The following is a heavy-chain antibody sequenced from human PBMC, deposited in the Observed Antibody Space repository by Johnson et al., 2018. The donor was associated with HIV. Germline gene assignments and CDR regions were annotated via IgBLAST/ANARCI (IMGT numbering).Heavy chain of an antibody. V-gene: IGHV3-66*02. CDR2: IYSGGTT. Sequence: VQLVESGGGVVRPGRSLRLSCAASGFTVSNNYMSWVRQAPGKGLEWVSFIYSGGTTYYADSVKGRFTISRDNSKNTMSLQMNSPRVEDTAVYYCAREYYGSGSDAFDIWGQGTMVTVSS. D-gene: IGHD3-10*01. J-gene: IGHJ3*02. CDR1: GFTVSNNY. CDR3: AREYYGSGSDAFDI.